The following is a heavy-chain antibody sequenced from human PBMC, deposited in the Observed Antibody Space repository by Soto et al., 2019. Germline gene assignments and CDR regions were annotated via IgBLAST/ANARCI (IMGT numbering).Heavy chain of an antibody. V-gene: IGHV6-1*01. Sequence: SQTLSLTCAISGDGVSSNIAAWNWIRQSPSRGLEWLGRTYYRSKWYQDYAVSMRGRITISPDTSKNQVSLQLNSVTPEDAAVYYCARVGDNTGWFDYWGQGTLVTVSS. CDR2: TYYRSKWYQ. CDR3: ARVGDNTGWFDY. D-gene: IGHD6-19*01. CDR1: GDGVSSNIAA. J-gene: IGHJ4*02.